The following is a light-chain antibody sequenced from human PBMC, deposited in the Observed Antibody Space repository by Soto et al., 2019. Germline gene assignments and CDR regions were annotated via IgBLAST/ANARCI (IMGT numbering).Light chain of an antibody. CDR3: CSYAGSYTSLYV. V-gene: IGLV2-11*01. Sequence: TGTSSDVGGYNYVSWYQQHPGKAPKLMIYDVSKRPSGVPDRFSGSKSGNTASLTISGLQAEDEADYYCCSYAGSYTSLYVFGTGTKVTVL. J-gene: IGLJ1*01. CDR1: SSDVGGYNY. CDR2: DVS.